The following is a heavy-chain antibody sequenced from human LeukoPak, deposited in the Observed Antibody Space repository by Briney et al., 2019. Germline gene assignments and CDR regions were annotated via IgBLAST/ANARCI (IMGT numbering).Heavy chain of an antibody. J-gene: IGHJ4*02. CDR2: ISGGGGST. D-gene: IGHD2/OR15-2a*01. CDR1: GVTFNSYG. Sequence: PGGSLRLSCAASGVTFNSYGMSWVRQAPGKGLEWVSAISGGGGSTHYADSVKGRFTISRDNSKNTLYLQMNSLRAEDTALYFCARGGLSIMGYWGQGTLVTVSS. V-gene: IGHV3-23*01. CDR3: ARGGLSIMGY.